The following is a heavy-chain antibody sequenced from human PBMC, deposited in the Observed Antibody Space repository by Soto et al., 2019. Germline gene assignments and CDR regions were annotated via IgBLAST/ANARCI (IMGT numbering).Heavy chain of an antibody. D-gene: IGHD2-15*01. CDR3: ARDADCSGGSCYSRGGYFDY. CDR1: GFTFSSYA. Sequence: QVQLVESGGGVVQPGRSLRLSCAASGFTFSSYAMHWVRQAPGKGLEWVAVISYDGSNKYYADSVKGRFTISRDNSKNTRYLQMNSLRAEDTAVYYCARDADCSGGSCYSRGGYFDYWGQGTLVTVSS. V-gene: IGHV3-30-3*01. CDR2: ISYDGSNK. J-gene: IGHJ4*02.